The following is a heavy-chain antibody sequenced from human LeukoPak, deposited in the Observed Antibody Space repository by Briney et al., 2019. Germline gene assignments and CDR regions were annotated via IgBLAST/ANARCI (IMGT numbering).Heavy chain of an antibody. V-gene: IGHV1-2*06. CDR2: INPKSGGT. D-gene: IGHD3-22*01. Sequence: AASVNVSFTASGYTFTGYYMHWVRQAPGQGLEWMGRINPKSGGTNYAQEFQGRVTMTRDTSINTAYMELSRVRSDDTAVYYCAISTSPYVIEVWTNGPLDYWGQGTLVTVSS. CDR3: AISTSPYVIEVWTNGPLDY. CDR1: GYTFTGYY. J-gene: IGHJ4*02.